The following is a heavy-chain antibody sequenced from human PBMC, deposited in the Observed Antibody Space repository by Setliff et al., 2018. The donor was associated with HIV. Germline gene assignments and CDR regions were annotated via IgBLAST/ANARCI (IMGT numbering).Heavy chain of an antibody. CDR2: IFYSRST. D-gene: IGHD1-1*01. Sequence: SETLSLTCTVSGGSISSYYWSWIRQPPGEGLEWIGYIFYSRSTNYNPSLKSRVTISLDTSKTQFSLKLTSVTAADTAVYYCASAGSGTRAPPRYWGQGTLVTVSS. CDR3: ASAGSGTRAPPRY. V-gene: IGHV4-59*01. J-gene: IGHJ4*02. CDR1: GGSISSYY.